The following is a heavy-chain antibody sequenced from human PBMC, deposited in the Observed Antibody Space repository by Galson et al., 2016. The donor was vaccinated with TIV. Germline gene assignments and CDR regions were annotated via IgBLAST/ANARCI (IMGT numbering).Heavy chain of an antibody. Sequence: SLRLSCAASGFAFSDYWMHWVRQVPGKGLVWVSRVETDGSSTNYADSVKGRIIISRDNAKNTVYLQMNSLRAEDTAVYYCARGLLGASVGYDVWGQGTMVTVSS. V-gene: IGHV3-74*01. J-gene: IGHJ3*01. CDR3: ARGLLGASVGYDV. CDR2: VETDGSST. CDR1: GFAFSDYW. D-gene: IGHD1-26*01.